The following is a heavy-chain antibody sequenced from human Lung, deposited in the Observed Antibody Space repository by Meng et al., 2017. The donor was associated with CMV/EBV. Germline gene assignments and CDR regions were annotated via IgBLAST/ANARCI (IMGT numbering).Heavy chain of an antibody. Sequence: SXTXSLXCTVSGGYISSSSYYWGWIRQPPGKGLEWIGSIYYSGSTYYNPSLKRRVTISVDTSKNQFSLKLSSVTAADTDVYYCAREDYRSLYFDYWGQGTLVTVSS. CDR3: AREDYRSLYFDY. CDR2: IYYSGST. J-gene: IGHJ4*02. V-gene: IGHV4-39*02. CDR1: GGYISSSSYY. D-gene: IGHD3-16*02.